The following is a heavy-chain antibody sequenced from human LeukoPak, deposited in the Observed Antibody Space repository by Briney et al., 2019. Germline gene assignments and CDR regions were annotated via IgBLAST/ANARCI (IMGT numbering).Heavy chain of an antibody. D-gene: IGHD6-13*01. V-gene: IGHV3-66*01. J-gene: IGHJ3*02. CDR3: ARVGSSWFKPYAFDI. CDR2: IYSDGTT. CDR1: GFIVSSNY. Sequence: RAGGSLRLSCAASGFIVSSNYMSWVRQAPGKGLEWVSVIYSDGTTYNADSVKGRFTISRDNSKNTLYLQMNSLRAEDTAMYYCARVGSSWFKPYAFDIWGQGTMVTVSS.